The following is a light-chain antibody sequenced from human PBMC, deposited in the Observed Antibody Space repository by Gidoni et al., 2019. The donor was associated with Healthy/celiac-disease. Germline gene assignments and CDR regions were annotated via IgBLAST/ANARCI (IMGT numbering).Light chain of an antibody. J-gene: IGKJ2*03. CDR2: DAS. V-gene: IGKV3-11*01. CDR1: QSVSSY. CDR3: QQRSNWPYS. Sequence: DIVLTQHPATLSLSPGERATLSCRASQSVSSYLAWYQQKPGQAPRLLIYDASNRATGIPARFSGSGSGTDFTLTISSLEPEDFAVYYCQQRSNWPYSFGQGTKLEIK.